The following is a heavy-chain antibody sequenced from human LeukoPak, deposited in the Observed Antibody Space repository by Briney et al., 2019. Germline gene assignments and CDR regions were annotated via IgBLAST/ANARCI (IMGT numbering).Heavy chain of an antibody. D-gene: IGHD3-3*01. CDR2: ISGSGGST. V-gene: IGHV3-23*01. CDR3: ANPRITIFGVASGG. CDR1: GFTFGSYA. Sequence: TGGSLRLSCAASGFTFGSYAMSWVRQALGKGLEWVSAISGSGGSTYYADPVKGRFTISRDNSKNTLYLQMNGLRAEDTAVYYCANPRITIFGVASGGWGQGTLVTVSS. J-gene: IGHJ4*02.